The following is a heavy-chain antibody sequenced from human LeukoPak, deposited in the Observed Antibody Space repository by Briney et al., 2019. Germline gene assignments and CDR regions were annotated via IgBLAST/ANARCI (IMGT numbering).Heavy chain of an antibody. J-gene: IGHJ4*02. CDR1: GFTFTHSW. V-gene: IGHV3-7*01. D-gene: IGHD6-6*01. CDR3: VRALGSSSADS. CDR2: IKQDGSEK. Sequence: GGSPRLSCAASGFTFTHSWMSWVRQAPGKGLEWVANIKQDGSEKYYVHSVEGRFTISRDNAKNSLSLQMNSLRGEDTAVYYCVRALGSSSADSWGQGTLVTVSS.